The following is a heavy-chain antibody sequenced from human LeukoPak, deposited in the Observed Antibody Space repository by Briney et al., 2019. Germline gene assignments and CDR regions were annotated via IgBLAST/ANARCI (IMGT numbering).Heavy chain of an antibody. Sequence: GGSLRLSCAASGFTFSTYGMYWVRQAPGKGLEWVAVIWYDGSNNYYADSVRGRFTISRDNSKNTLYLQMSSLRAEDTAVYYCAKQMSTVTFTPFDYWGQGTLVTVSS. CDR3: AKQMSTVTFTPFDY. CDR2: IWYDGSNN. CDR1: GFTFSTYG. V-gene: IGHV3-33*06. J-gene: IGHJ4*02. D-gene: IGHD3-16*01.